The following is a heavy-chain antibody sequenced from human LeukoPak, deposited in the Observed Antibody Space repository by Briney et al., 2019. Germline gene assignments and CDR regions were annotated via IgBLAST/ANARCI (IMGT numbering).Heavy chain of an antibody. CDR2: IDSDGSST. D-gene: IGHD3-22*01. CDR3: ARVALPYYYDSSGYTFGY. Sequence: VGSLRLSCAASGFTFSSYWMHWVRQAPGKGLVWVSRIDSDGSSTSYADSVKGRFTISRDNAKNTLYLQMNSLRAEDTAVYYCARVALPYYYDSSGYTFGYWGQGTLVTVSS. V-gene: IGHV3-74*01. CDR1: GFTFSSYW. J-gene: IGHJ4*02.